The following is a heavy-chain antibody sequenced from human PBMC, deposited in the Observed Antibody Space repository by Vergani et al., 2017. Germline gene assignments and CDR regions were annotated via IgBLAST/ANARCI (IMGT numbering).Heavy chain of an antibody. D-gene: IGHD2-2*01. CDR3: ARAPAFQPAAISVDYFDY. CDR1: GYTFTSYD. Sequence: QVQLVQSGSELKKPGASVKVSCKASGYTFTSYDINWVRQATGQGLEWMGWMNPNRGNTGYAQKFQGRVTMTRNTSISTAYMELSSLRAEDTAVYACARAPAFQPAAISVDYFDYWGQGTLVTVSS. J-gene: IGHJ4*02. V-gene: IGHV1-8*02. CDR2: MNPNRGNT.